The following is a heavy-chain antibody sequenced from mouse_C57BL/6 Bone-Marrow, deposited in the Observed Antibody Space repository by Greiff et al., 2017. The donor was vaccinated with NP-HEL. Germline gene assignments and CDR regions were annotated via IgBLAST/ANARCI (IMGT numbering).Heavy chain of an antibody. J-gene: IGHJ3*01. CDR2: IYPRSGTT. CDR1: GYTFTSYG. Sequence: QVHVKQSGAELARPGASVKLSCKASGYTFTSYGISWVKQRTGQGLEWIGEIYPRSGTTYYNEKFKGKATLTADKSSSTAYMELRSLTSEDSAVYFCARGSLAYWGQGTLVTVSA. CDR3: ARGSLAY. V-gene: IGHV1-81*01.